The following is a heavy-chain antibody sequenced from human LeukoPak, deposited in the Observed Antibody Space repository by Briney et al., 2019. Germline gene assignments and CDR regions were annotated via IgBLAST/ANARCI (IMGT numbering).Heavy chain of an antibody. D-gene: IGHD6-19*01. CDR3: ARGRDGSAWEPFDY. Sequence: SETLSLTCTVSGGSISSYYWSWIRQPPGKGLEWIGHIYYSGSTHYNPSLKSRVTISVDTSKNQFSLKLSSVTAADTAVYYCARGRDGSAWEPFDYWGQGTLVTVSS. J-gene: IGHJ4*02. CDR1: GGSISSYY. V-gene: IGHV4-59*08. CDR2: IYYSGST.